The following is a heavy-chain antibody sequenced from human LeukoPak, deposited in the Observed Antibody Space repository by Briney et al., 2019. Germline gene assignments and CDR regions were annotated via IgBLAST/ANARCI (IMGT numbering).Heavy chain of an antibody. J-gene: IGHJ4*02. D-gene: IGHD2-15*01. Sequence: ASVKVSCKASGYTFTSYGISWVRQAPGQGLEWMGWISAYNGNTNYAQKLQGRVTMTTDTSTSTAYMELRSLRSDDTAVYYCASYDLGYCSGGSCYWGYWGQGTLVTVSS. CDR2: ISAYNGNT. CDR3: ASYDLGYCSGGSCYWGY. V-gene: IGHV1-18*01. CDR1: GYTFTSYG.